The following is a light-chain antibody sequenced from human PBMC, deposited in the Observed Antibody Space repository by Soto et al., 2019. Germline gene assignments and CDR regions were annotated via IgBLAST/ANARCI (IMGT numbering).Light chain of an antibody. Sequence: QSVLTQPPSASGSPGQSVSISCTGSSSDVGGYSFVSWYQQHPGKAPKLILYEVHKRSSGVSDRFSGFKSGNTASLTVSGLQAEDEADYYCSSYAGSNNFVVFGGGTKLTVL. V-gene: IGLV2-8*01. CDR3: SSYAGSNNFVV. CDR1: SSDVGGYSF. CDR2: EVH. J-gene: IGLJ2*01.